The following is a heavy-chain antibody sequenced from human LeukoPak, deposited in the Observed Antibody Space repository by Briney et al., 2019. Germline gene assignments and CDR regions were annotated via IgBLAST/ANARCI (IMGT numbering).Heavy chain of an antibody. CDR1: GGSFSGYY. CDR2: IYYSGST. J-gene: IGHJ6*04. V-gene: IGHV4-59*01. CDR3: ARTPFGAARDV. Sequence: SETLSLTCAVYGGSFSGYYWSWIRQPPGKGLEWIGYIYYSGSTNYNPSLKSRVTISVDTSKNQFSLKLSSVTAADTAVYYCARTPFGAARDVWGKGTTVTVSS. D-gene: IGHD6-6*01.